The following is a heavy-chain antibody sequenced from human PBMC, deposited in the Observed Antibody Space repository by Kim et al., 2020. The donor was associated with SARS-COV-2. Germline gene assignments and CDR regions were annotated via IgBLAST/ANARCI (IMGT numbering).Heavy chain of an antibody. CDR1: GGSISSGGYS. Sequence: SETLSLTCAVSGGSISSGGYSWSWIRQPPGKGLEWIGYIYHSGSTYYNPSLKSRVTISVDRSKNQFSLKLSSVTAADTAVYYCASGPSEGWFDPWGQGTLVTVSS. CDR2: IYHSGST. CDR3: ASGPSEGWFDP. V-gene: IGHV4-30-2*01. J-gene: IGHJ5*02.